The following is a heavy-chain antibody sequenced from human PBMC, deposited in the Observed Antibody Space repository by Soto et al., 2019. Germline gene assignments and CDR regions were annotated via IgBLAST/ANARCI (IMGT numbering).Heavy chain of an antibody. CDR3: VRVNIAARALDAFDV. CDR1: GFTFSSYW. Sequence: GGSLRLSCAASGFTFSSYWMHWVRQAPGRGLVWLSRINGDGSSTSYYADAVKGRFTISRDNAKGMLYLHMNSLGAEDTALYYFVRVNIAARALDAFDVWGQGTMVTVSS. D-gene: IGHD6-6*01. CDR2: INGDGSST. J-gene: IGHJ3*01. V-gene: IGHV3-74*01.